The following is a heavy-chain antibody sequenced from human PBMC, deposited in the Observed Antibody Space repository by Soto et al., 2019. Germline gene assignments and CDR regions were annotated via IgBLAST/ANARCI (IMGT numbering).Heavy chain of an antibody. CDR1: GFTFSSYA. CDR3: ARDPGGTDFAEGTYYFDY. D-gene: IGHD3-3*01. CDR2: ISYDGSNK. V-gene: IGHV3-30-3*01. J-gene: IGHJ4*02. Sequence: QVQLVESGGGVVQPGRSLRLSCAASGFTFSSYAMHWVRQAPGKGLEWVAVISYDGSNKYYADSVKGRFTISRDNSKNTLYLQMNRLRAEDTAVYYCARDPGGTDFAEGTYYFDYWGQGTLVTVSS.